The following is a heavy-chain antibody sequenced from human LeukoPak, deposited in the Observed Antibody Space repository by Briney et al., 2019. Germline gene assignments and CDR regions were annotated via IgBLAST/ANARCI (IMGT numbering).Heavy chain of an antibody. CDR3: ARSEASDILTGYVDYYYYYMDV. V-gene: IGHV1-69*05. J-gene: IGHJ6*03. D-gene: IGHD3-9*01. CDR1: GYTFTSYD. Sequence: SVKASCKASGYTFTSYDINWVRQATGQGLEWMGGIIPIFGTANYAQKFQGRVTITTDESTSTAYMELSSLRSEDTAVYYCARSEASDILTGYVDYYYYYMDVWGKGTTVTVSS. CDR2: IIPIFGTA.